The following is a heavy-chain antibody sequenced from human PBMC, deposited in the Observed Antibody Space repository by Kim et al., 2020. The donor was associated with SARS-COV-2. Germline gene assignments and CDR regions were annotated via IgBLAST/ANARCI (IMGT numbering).Heavy chain of an antibody. CDR2: ISYDENYI. V-gene: IGHV3-30*18. D-gene: IGHD3-16*01. J-gene: IGHJ5*01. CDR3: AKNLRALYSYGPMGS. Sequence: GGSLRLSCAASGFTFKNYGMHWVRQAPGKGLEWVADISYDENYINYADSVNGRFTISRDTSKNTLYLQMNSLSPEDTAVYYCAKNLRALYSYGPMGSWG. CDR1: GFTFKNYG.